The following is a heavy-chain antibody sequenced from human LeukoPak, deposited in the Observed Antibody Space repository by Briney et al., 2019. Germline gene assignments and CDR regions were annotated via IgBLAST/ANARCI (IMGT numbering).Heavy chain of an antibody. D-gene: IGHD2-8*02. CDR2: TVGSGPDT. V-gene: IGHV3-23*01. CDR1: GFTFSSAW. J-gene: IGHJ4*02. CDR3: TKAPLRSCTGAFCYPFDY. Sequence: SGGSLRLSCATSGFTFSSAWMNWVRQAPGKGLEWVSATVGSGPDTYHADSVEGRFTVSRDNSRNTLYLQMNSVRVEDPAVYYCTKAPLRSCTGAFCYPFDYWGQGTLVTVSS.